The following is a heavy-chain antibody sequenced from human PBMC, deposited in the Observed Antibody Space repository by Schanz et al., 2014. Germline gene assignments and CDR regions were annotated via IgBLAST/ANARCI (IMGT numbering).Heavy chain of an antibody. Sequence: QVQLVESGGGVVQPGRSLRLSCATSGLNFVYYGMNWGRQAPGKGLEWVANIGYDGSEKYYVDSVKGRFTISRDNSKATLYLQMSGLTPEDTAVYYCARGPITIQGVPMDSWGQGTLVSVSS. CDR2: IGYDGSEK. J-gene: IGHJ4*02. D-gene: IGHD3-10*01. CDR3: ARGPITIQGVPMDS. V-gene: IGHV3-33*01. CDR1: GLNFVYYG.